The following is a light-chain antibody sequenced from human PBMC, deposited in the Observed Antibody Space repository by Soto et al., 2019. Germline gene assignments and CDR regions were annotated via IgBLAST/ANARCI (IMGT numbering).Light chain of an antibody. Sequence: EIVMTQSPATLSGSPGERATLSCRASQSVTKLAWYQQKPGQAPRLLIYGVSTRATGTPARFSGSGSGTDFTLTISSLQSEDFAVYYCQQYNNWPPVAFGGGTKVEIK. V-gene: IGKV3D-15*01. CDR2: GVS. J-gene: IGKJ4*01. CDR3: QQYNNWPPVA. CDR1: QSVTK.